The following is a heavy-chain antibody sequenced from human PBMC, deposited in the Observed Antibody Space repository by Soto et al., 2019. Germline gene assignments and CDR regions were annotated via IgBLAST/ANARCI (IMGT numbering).Heavy chain of an antibody. CDR3: ARAARRAFDT. V-gene: IGHV4-34*01. J-gene: IGHJ3*02. CDR2: INHSGST. Sequence: SETVSRTCALDGGSFSGYYWSWIRQPPGKGLEWIGEINHSGSTNYNPSLNSRVTISVDTSKNQFSLKLSSMTAADTAVYYCARAARRAFDTWGNGTLATV. D-gene: IGHD6-6*01. CDR1: GGSFSGYY.